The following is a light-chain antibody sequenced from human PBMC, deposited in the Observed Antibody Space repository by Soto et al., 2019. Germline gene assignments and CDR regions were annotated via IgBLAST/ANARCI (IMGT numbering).Light chain of an antibody. Sequence: DVVMTQSPLSLTVTLGQPASIFCRSSQSLVYRDGNTFLNWFHQRPGQSPRRLIYKVSNRGSGVPDRFSGSGSGTDFTLKISRVEAEDVGIYYCMQGTHWPLTFGGGTKVEIK. V-gene: IGKV2-30*01. CDR2: KVS. J-gene: IGKJ4*01. CDR3: MQGTHWPLT. CDR1: QSLVYRDGNTF.